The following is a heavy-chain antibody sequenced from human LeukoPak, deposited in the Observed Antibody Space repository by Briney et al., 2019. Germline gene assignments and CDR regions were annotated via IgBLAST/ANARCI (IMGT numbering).Heavy chain of an antibody. CDR3: ARAASEGALTGGHFDY. Sequence: GASVKVSCKASGGTFSSSAISWVRQAPGQGLEWMGRIIPILGIANYAQKFQGRVTITADKSTSTAYMELSSLRSEDTAVYYCARAASEGALTGGHFDYWGQGTLVTVSS. V-gene: IGHV1-69*04. CDR1: GGTFSSSA. CDR2: IIPILGIA. J-gene: IGHJ4*02. D-gene: IGHD7-27*01.